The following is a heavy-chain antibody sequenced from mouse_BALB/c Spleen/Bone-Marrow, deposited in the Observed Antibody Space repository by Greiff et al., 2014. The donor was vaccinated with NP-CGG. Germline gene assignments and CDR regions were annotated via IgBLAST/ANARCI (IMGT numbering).Heavy chain of an antibody. J-gene: IGHJ1*01. CDR2: IDTSDSYT. D-gene: IGHD1-1*01. V-gene: IGHV1-69*01. CDR3: ARDYYGRGWYFDV. CDR1: GYTFTDYW. Sequence: QVQLQQSRAELVMPGASVKMSCKASGYTFTDYWMHWVKQRPGQGLEWIGAIDTSDSYTSYNQKSKGKATLTVDESSSTAYMQLSSLTSEDSAVYYCARDYYGRGWYFDVWGAGTTVTVSS.